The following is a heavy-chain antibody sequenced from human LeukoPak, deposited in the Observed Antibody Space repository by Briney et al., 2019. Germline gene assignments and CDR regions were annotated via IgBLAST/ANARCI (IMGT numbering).Heavy chain of an antibody. J-gene: IGHJ4*02. CDR1: AGSISSYY. CDR3: ARLRDNYFPDY. Sequence: SETLSLTCTVSAGSISSYYWSWIRQPPGKGLEWIGYIYYTGSTNYNPSLKSRVTIPVDPSKDQVSLKMSSVSAADTAVYYCARLRDNYFPDYWGQKTLVTVSS. D-gene: IGHD5-24*01. CDR2: IYYTGST. V-gene: IGHV4-59*01.